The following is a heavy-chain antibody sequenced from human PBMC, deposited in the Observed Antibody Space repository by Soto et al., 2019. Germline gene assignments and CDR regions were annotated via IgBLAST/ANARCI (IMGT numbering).Heavy chain of an antibody. CDR3: AVSGSDVLYMDV. CDR1: GGSISSSNW. Sequence: SETLSLTCAVSGGSISSSNWWSWVRQPPGKGLEWIGEIYHSGSTNYNPSLKSRVTISVDKSKNRFSLKLSSVTAADTAVYYCAVSGSDVLYMDVWGKGTTVTVSS. D-gene: IGHD1-26*01. CDR2: IYHSGST. V-gene: IGHV4-4*02. J-gene: IGHJ6*03.